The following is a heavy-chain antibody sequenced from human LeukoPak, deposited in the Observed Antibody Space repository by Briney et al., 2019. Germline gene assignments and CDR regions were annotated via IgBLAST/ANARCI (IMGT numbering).Heavy chain of an antibody. Sequence: GGSLRLSCTASGFTFGDYAMTWVRQAPGKGLEWVSFISSSSSTIYYADSVKGRFTISRDNAKNSLYLQMNSLRAEDTAVYYCTRVHGGYPFDSWGQGTLVTVSS. V-gene: IGHV3-48*01. CDR3: TRVHGGYPFDS. D-gene: IGHD2-15*01. CDR2: ISSSSSTI. J-gene: IGHJ4*02. CDR1: GFTFGDYA.